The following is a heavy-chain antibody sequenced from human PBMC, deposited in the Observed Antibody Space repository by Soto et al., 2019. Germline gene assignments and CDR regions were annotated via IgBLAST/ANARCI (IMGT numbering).Heavy chain of an antibody. D-gene: IGHD2-21*01. Sequence: ASVKVSCKASGYTFTSYAMHWVRQAPGQRLEWMGWINAGNGNTKYSQNFQGRVTVAADESTNTVYMELRSLRSDDTAVYYCARGGDGYNFGAVYWGQGTPVTVSS. V-gene: IGHV1-3*01. CDR1: GYTFTSYA. CDR3: ARGGDGYNFGAVY. J-gene: IGHJ4*02. CDR2: INAGNGNT.